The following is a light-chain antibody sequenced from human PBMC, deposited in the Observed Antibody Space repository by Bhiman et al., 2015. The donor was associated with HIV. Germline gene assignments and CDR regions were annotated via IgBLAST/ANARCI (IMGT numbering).Light chain of an antibody. V-gene: IGLV2-14*03. CDR2: LVT. CDR1: NSDIGAYNY. J-gene: IGLJ2*01. Sequence: QSALTQPASVSGSPGQSISISCTGSNSDIGAYNYVSWYQQHPGEAPKLIISLVTQRPSGVSHRFSGSKSGDTASLTISELQAEDEADYYCAAWDDSLNGLVVFGGGTKLTVL. CDR3: AAWDDSLNGLVV.